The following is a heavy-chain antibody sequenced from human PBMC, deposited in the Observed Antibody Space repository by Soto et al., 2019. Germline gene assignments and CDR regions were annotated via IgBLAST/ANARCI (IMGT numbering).Heavy chain of an antibody. CDR1: GFTFSSYA. D-gene: IGHD1-26*01. CDR2: ISGSGGST. CDR3: AKSDGSGSYYWGGLLFDY. V-gene: IGHV3-23*01. J-gene: IGHJ4*02. Sequence: GGSLRLSCAASGFTFSSYAMSWVRQAPGKGLEWVSAISGSGGSTYYADSVKGRFTISRDNSKNTLYLQMNSLRAEDTAVYYCAKSDGSGSYYWGGLLFDYWGQGTLVTVSS.